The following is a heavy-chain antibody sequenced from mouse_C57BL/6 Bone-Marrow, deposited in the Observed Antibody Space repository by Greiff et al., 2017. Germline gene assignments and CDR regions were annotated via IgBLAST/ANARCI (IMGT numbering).Heavy chain of an antibody. Sequence: EVMLVESGGGLVKPGGSLKLSCAASGFTFSSYAMSWVRQTPEKRLEWVATISDGGSYTYYPDNVKGRFTISRDKAKNNLYLQMSHLKSEDTAMYYCARDLFITSAMDYWGQGTSVTVSS. J-gene: IGHJ4*01. CDR1: GFTFSSYA. D-gene: IGHD1-1*01. V-gene: IGHV5-4*01. CDR2: ISDGGSYT. CDR3: ARDLFITSAMDY.